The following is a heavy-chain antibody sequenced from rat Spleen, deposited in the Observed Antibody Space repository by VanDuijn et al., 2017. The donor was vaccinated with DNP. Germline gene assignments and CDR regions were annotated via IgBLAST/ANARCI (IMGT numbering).Heavy chain of an antibody. J-gene: IGHJ2*01. D-gene: IGHD1-4*01. Sequence: EVQLMESGGGLVQPGRSMKLSCAASGFTFSSFPMAWVRQAPTKGLEWLATISTSGGSTPYRDSVKGRFIISRDNAKSTLYLQMNSLRSEDTATYYCASGPNGYNYFDNWGQGVMVTVSS. V-gene: IGHV5-46*01. CDR2: ISTSGGST. CDR3: ASGPNGYNYFDN. CDR1: GFTFSSFP.